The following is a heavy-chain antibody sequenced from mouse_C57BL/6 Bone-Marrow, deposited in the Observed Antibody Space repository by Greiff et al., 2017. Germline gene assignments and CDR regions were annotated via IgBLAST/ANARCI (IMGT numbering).Heavy chain of an antibody. Sequence: QVQLKESGAELARPGASVKLSCKASGYTFTSYGISWVKQRTGQGLEWIGEIYPRSGNTYYNEKFKGKATLTADKSSSTAYMELRSLTSEDSAVYYCARDDGFSWFAYWGQGTLVTVSA. V-gene: IGHV1-81*01. J-gene: IGHJ3*01. CDR2: IYPRSGNT. CDR3: ARDDGFSWFAY. CDR1: GYTFTSYG. D-gene: IGHD2-3*01.